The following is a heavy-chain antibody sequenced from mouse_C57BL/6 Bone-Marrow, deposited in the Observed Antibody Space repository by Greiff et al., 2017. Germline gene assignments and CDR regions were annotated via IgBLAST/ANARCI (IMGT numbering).Heavy chain of an antibody. CDR1: GYTFTSYW. CDR2: IDPSDSYT. J-gene: IGHJ2*01. V-gene: IGHV1-69*01. D-gene: IGHD1-1*01. CDR3: ARTTTVVAGDY. Sequence: QVQLQQPGAELVMPGASVKLSCKASGYTFTSYWMHWVKQRPGHGLEWIGEIDPSDSYTNYNQKFKGKSTLTVDKSSSTAYMQLNSLTSEVSAVYYCARTTTVVAGDYWGQGTTLTVSS.